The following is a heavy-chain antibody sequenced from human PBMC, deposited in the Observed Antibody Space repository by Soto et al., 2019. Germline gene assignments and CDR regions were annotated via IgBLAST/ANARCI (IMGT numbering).Heavy chain of an antibody. Sequence: PGEPLKISCEASGYSFTNSWISWVRQMPGKDLEWMARIDLSDSYIDYNPSFQGHVTVSTDKSITTAYLQWSSLRASDTAMYYCAKLSDAEDGGGYCRFVIGAQGKMVTVSS. CDR2: IDLSDSYI. J-gene: IGHJ3*02. D-gene: IGHD3-22*01. V-gene: IGHV5-10-1*01. CDR1: GYSFTNSW. CDR3: AKLSDAEDGGGYCRFVI.